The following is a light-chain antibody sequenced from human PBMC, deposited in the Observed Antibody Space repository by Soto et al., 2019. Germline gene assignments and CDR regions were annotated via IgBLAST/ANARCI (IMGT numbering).Light chain of an antibody. Sequence: HSALAQRASGSGSPGQSITISCPRTSSDVGGYNYVSWYQQHPGKAPKLMIYDVSNRPSGVSNRFSGSKSGNTASLTISGLQAEDEADYYCSSYTSSSTPYVFGTGTKVTVL. V-gene: IGLV2-14*01. J-gene: IGLJ1*01. CDR3: SSYTSSSTPYV. CDR1: SSDVGGYNY. CDR2: DVS.